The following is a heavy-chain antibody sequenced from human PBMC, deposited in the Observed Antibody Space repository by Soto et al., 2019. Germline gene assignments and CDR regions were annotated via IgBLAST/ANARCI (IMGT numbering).Heavy chain of an antibody. CDR3: EGGAAAAGRWFFWFGP. Sequence: QVQLVQSGAAVKKPGSSVKVSCRASGGTFNSYTLSWVRQAPGQGFEWLGRFIPVLGVTNYEQKVQGRVNLAADKSTSTTYLELNNLKPADMAVYYWEGGAAAAGRWFFWFGPWGQGTRVTVSS. J-gene: IGHJ5*02. D-gene: IGHD6-13*01. CDR1: GGTFNSYT. CDR2: FIPVLGVT. V-gene: IGHV1-69*02.